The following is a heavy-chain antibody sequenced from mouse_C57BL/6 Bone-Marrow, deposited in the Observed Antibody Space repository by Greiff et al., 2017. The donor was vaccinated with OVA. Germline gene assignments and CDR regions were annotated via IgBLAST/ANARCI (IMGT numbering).Heavy chain of an antibody. V-gene: IGHV1-82*01. CDR1: GYAFSSSW. Sequence: VQLQQSGPELVKPGASVKISCKASGYAFSSSWMNWVKQRPGKGLEWIGRIYPGDGDTNYNGKFKGKATLTADKSSSTAYMQLSSLTSEDSAVYFCARSVYYGIAYWGQGTLVTVSA. D-gene: IGHD2-1*01. CDR3: ARSVYYGIAY. J-gene: IGHJ3*01. CDR2: IYPGDGDT.